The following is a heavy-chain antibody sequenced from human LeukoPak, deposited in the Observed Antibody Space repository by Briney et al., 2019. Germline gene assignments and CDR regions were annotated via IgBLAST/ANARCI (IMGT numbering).Heavy chain of an antibody. Sequence: GASVKVSCKASGYSFTTNDINWVRQATGQGLEWLGWINPNSGIAGYAQKFRGRVSMTRDTSISTVYLELSSLKFEDTAVYYCARKIGDSGSYPDWGQGTLVTVSS. D-gene: IGHD3-10*01. J-gene: IGHJ4*02. CDR2: INPNSGIA. CDR3: ARKIGDSGSYPD. CDR1: GYSFTTND. V-gene: IGHV1-8*01.